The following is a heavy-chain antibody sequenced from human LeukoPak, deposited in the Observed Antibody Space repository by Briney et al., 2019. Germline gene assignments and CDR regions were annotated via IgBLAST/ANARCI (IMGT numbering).Heavy chain of an antibody. V-gene: IGHV1-2*02. D-gene: IGHD3-10*01. CDR3: ARDAFGGDSFET. Sequence: GASVKVSCKASGYTFTDNYIHWVRQAPGQGLEWLGWIYAKTGATKNAQKFQGRVTMARDTSINTAYMDLYSLNSDDTAVCYCARDAFGGDSFETWGQGTMVTVSS. CDR2: IYAKTGAT. J-gene: IGHJ3*02. CDR1: GYTFTDNY.